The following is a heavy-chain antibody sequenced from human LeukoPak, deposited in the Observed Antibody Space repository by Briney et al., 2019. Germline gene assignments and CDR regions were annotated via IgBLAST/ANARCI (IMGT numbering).Heavy chain of an antibody. CDR2: IYYSGST. CDR3: ARHHYDFWSGYYTFDY. V-gene: IGHV4-39*01. D-gene: IGHD3-3*01. CDR1: GXSIXSSSYY. J-gene: IGHJ4*02. Sequence: EXLXLXXTXSGXSIXSSSYYWGWIRQPPGKGLEWIGSIYYSGSTYYNPSLKSRVTISVDTSKNQFSLKLSSVTAADTAVYYCARHHYDFWSGYYTFDYWGQGTLVTVSS.